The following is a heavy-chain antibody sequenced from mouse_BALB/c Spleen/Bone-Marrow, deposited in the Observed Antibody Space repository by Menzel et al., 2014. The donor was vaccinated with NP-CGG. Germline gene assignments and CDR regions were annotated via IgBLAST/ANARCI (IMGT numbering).Heavy chain of an antibody. Sequence: EVMLVESGGGLVQPGGSLKLSCAASGFTFSSYGMSWVRQTPDKRLELVATINSNGGSTYYPDSVKGRFTISRDNAKNTLYLQMSSLKSEDTAMYYCASDRYYGYAMDYWGQGTTVTVSS. D-gene: IGHD1-1*01. CDR2: INSNGGST. J-gene: IGHJ4*01. V-gene: IGHV5-6-3*01. CDR3: ASDRYYGYAMDY. CDR1: GFTFSSYG.